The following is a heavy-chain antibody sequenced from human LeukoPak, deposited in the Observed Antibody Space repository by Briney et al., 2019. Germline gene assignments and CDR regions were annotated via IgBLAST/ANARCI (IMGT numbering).Heavy chain of an antibody. Sequence: GGSLRLSCAASGFTFSSYAMSWVRQAPGKGLEWVSAISGSGGSTYYADSVKGRFTISRDNSKNTLYLQMNSMRAEDTAVYYCAKDPRAPGIRLYYFDYWGQGTLVTVSS. V-gene: IGHV3-23*01. D-gene: IGHD5-12*01. CDR1: GFTFSSYA. CDR3: AKDPRAPGIRLYYFDY. CDR2: ISGSGGST. J-gene: IGHJ4*02.